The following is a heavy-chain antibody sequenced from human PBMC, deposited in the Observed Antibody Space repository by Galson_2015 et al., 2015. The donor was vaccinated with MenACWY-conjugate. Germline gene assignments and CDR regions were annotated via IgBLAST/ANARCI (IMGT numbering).Heavy chain of an antibody. CDR2: ISYDGSNK. V-gene: IGHV3-30*04. Sequence: SLRLSCAASGFTFSSYAMHWVRQAPGKGLEWVAVISYDGSNKYYADSVKGRFTISRDNSKNTLYLQMNSLRAEDTAVYYCASLYCSGGSCPLKYYYYYGMDVWGQGTTVTVSS. CDR3: ASLYCSGGSCPLKYYYYYGMDV. CDR1: GFTFSSYA. D-gene: IGHD2-15*01. J-gene: IGHJ6*02.